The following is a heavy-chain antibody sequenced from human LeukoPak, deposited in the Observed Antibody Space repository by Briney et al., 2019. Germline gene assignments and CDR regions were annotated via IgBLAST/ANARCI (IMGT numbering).Heavy chain of an antibody. Sequence: PSETLSLTCAVYGGSFSGYYWSWIRQPPGKGLEWIGEINHSGSTNYNPSLKSRVTILVDTSKNQFPLKLSSVTAADTAVYYCASSSPIDYWGQGTLVTVSS. CDR1: GGSFSGYY. D-gene: IGHD2-2*01. J-gene: IGHJ4*02. CDR2: INHSGST. V-gene: IGHV4-34*01. CDR3: ASSSPIDY.